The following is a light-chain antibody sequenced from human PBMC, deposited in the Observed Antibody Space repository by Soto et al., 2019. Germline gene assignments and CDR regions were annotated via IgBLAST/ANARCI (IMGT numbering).Light chain of an antibody. V-gene: IGLV1-40*01. J-gene: IGLJ2*01. CDR1: SSNIGANYA. Sequence: QSVLTQPPSVSGAPGQRVTISCTGNSSNIGANYAVHWYQQFPGKAPKLLIYTTANRPSGVPDRFSGSKSGTSASLAITGLQADDEADYYCQSYDNKLSGPVFGGGTKLTVL. CDR3: QSYDNKLSGPV. CDR2: TTA.